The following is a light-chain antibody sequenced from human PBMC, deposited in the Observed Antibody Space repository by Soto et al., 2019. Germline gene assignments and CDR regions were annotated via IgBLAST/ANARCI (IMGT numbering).Light chain of an antibody. CDR3: QQYGGSGKS. V-gene: IGKV3-20*01. Sequence: ENVLTQSPGTLSLSPWEVATLSFMASQSVSSSDLAWYQQKPGRAPRLLIYDTSTRATGIPDRFSGSGSGTDFTLTINRLEPEDCAVYFCQQYGGSGKSFGQGTKVDIK. CDR2: DTS. CDR1: QSVSSSD. J-gene: IGKJ1*01.